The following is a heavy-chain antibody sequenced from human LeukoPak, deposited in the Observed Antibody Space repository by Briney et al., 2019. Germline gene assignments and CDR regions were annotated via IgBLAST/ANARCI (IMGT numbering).Heavy chain of an antibody. J-gene: IGHJ4*02. CDR3: ARSYGDRAVDY. D-gene: IGHD4-17*01. CDR1: GFTFSSYE. Sequence: GGSLRLSCAASGFTFSSYEMNWVRQAPGKGLEWVSYISSSGSTIYYADPVKGRFTISRDNAKNSLYLQMNSLRAEDTAVYYCARSYGDRAVDYWGQGTLVTVSS. CDR2: ISSSGSTI. V-gene: IGHV3-48*03.